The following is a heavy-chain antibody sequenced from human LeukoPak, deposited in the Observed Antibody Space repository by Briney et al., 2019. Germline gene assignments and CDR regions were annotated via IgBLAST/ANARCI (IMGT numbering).Heavy chain of an antibody. Sequence: GGSLRLSCAAPGFTFSSYAMSWVRQAPGKGLEWVSTISSGVYSTYYADSVKGRFTISRDNSKNTLYLQMNSLRAEDTAVYYCAKIGYSSGWFDYYYYYMDVWGKGTTVTISS. CDR2: ISSGVYST. J-gene: IGHJ6*03. CDR1: GFTFSSYA. CDR3: AKIGYSSGWFDYYYYYMDV. V-gene: IGHV3-23*01. D-gene: IGHD6-19*01.